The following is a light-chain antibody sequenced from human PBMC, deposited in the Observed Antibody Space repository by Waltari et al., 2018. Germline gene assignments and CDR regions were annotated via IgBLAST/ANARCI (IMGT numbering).Light chain of an antibody. CDR2: LDS. J-gene: IGLJ2*01. Sequence: SFDLTQPPSVSVSPGQTFSIACSSGDDLGDKNVCWYQQRPGQSPILVMFLDSVRPSGIPGRFSVSKSGNTATLTISETQPVDEAEYYCQAWDTITVVFGGGTKVTVL. CDR3: QAWDTITVV. CDR1: DLGDKN. V-gene: IGLV3-1*01.